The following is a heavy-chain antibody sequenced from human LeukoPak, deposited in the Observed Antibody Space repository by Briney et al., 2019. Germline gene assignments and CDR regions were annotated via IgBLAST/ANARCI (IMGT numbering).Heavy chain of an antibody. V-gene: IGHV4-59*11. CDR1: AVSIRSHS. J-gene: IGHJ4*02. Sequence: PSETLSLTCTVSAVSIRSHSWSWIRQPPGRGLEWIGYLSYSGSTDYNPSLKTRVTVSVDTSKNKFSLKLTSLTAAETALYYSPRAELLYVHNSGYSYSFDFWRQGALVTVSS. CDR3: PRAELLYVHNSGYSYSFDF. CDR2: LSYSGST. D-gene: IGHD3-22*01.